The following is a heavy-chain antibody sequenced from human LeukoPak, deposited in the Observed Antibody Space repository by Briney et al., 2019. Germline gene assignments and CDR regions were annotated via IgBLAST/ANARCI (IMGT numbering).Heavy chain of an antibody. V-gene: IGHV3-30-3*01. CDR3: ARDWYYYDSSGYYSPLW. CDR2: ISYDGSNK. Sequence: GGSLRLSCAASGFTFSSYAMHWVRQAPGKGLEWVAVISYDGSNKYYADSVKGRFTISRDNSKNTLYLQMNSLRAEDTAVYYCARDWYYYDSSGYYSPLWRGQGTPVTVSS. CDR1: GFTFSSYA. D-gene: IGHD3-22*01. J-gene: IGHJ4*02.